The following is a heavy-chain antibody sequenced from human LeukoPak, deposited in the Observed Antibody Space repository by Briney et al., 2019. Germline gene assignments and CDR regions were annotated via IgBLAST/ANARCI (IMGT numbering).Heavy chain of an antibody. J-gene: IGHJ6*03. D-gene: IGHD4-23*01. CDR3: ARARDDYGGNSRYYYYYMDV. Sequence: ASVKVSCKASGGTFSSYAISWVRQAPGQGLEWMGGIIPIFGTANYAQKFQGRVTITADESTSTAYMELSSLRSEDTAVYYCARARDDYGGNSRYYYYYMDVWGKGTTVTVSS. V-gene: IGHV1-69*01. CDR1: GGTFSSYA. CDR2: IIPIFGTA.